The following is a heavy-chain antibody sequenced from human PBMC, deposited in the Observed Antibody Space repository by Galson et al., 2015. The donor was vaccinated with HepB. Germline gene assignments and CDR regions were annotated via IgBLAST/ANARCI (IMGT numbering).Heavy chain of an antibody. CDR3: ARSYGDYPPDAFDI. J-gene: IGHJ3*02. Sequence: SVKISCKASGYTFTAYYIHWVRQAPGQGLEWMGIINPSGGSTSYAQKFQGRVTMTRDTSTSTVYMELSSLRSEDTAVYYCARSYGDYPPDAFDIWGQGTMVTVSS. CDR2: INPSGGST. V-gene: IGHV1-46*01. D-gene: IGHD4-17*01. CDR1: GYTFTAYY.